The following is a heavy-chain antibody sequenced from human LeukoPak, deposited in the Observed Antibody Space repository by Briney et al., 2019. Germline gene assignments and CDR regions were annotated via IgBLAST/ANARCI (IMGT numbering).Heavy chain of an antibody. Sequence: GGSLRLSRAASGFTFSTYAMHWVRQAPGKGLEWVAVIWSDSTNKYYADSVRGRFTISRDNSKNTLYLQMSSLRAEDTAMYYCARDRLTTVTTFHFDYWGQGTLVTVSS. CDR2: IWSDSTNK. J-gene: IGHJ4*02. D-gene: IGHD4-17*01. CDR3: ARDRLTTVTTFHFDY. V-gene: IGHV3-33*01. CDR1: GFTFSTYA.